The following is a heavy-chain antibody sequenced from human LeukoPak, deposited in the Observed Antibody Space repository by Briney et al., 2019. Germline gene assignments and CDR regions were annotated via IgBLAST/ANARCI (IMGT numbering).Heavy chain of an antibody. Sequence: ASVKVSCKASGYAFVGYYIHWVRQAPGQGLEWMGWMNPNSGGTHSAQTYQGRLTMTRDTSINTAYMELISLRSDDTAVYFCARFGEMATTYLDYWGQGTLVTVSS. J-gene: IGHJ4*02. V-gene: IGHV1-2*02. CDR3: ARFGEMATTYLDY. CDR1: GYAFVGYY. CDR2: MNPNSGGT. D-gene: IGHD5-24*01.